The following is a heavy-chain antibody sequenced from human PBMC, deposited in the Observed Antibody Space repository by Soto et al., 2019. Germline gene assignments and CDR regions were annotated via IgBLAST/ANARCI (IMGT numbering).Heavy chain of an antibody. V-gene: IGHV3-7*03. CDR1: GFTFSSYW. Sequence: PGGSLRLSCAASGFTFSSYWMSWVRQAPGKGLEWVANIKQDGSEKYYVDSVKGRFTISRDNAKNSLYLQMNSLRAEDTAVYYCAMGVYVGGGDAFDIWVQGTMVTVSS. CDR2: IKQDGSEK. D-gene: IGHD3-16*01. CDR3: AMGVYVGGGDAFDI. J-gene: IGHJ3*02.